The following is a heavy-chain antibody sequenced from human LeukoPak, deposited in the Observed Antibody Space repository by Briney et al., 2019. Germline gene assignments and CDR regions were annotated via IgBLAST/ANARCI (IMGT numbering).Heavy chain of an antibody. Sequence: SETLSLTCAVSGGSISSGGYSWSWIRQPPGKGLEWIGYIYHSGSTYYNPSLKSRVTISVDRSKNQFPLKLSSVTAADTAVYYCASGGAAADWFDPWGQGTLVTVSS. CDR3: ASGGAAADWFDP. J-gene: IGHJ5*02. D-gene: IGHD6-13*01. V-gene: IGHV4-30-2*01. CDR2: IYHSGST. CDR1: GGSISSGGYS.